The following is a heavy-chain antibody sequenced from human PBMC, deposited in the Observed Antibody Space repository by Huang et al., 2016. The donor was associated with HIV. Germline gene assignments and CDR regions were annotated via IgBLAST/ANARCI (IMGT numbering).Heavy chain of an antibody. CDR1: GVTFGSFG. D-gene: IGHD3-3*01. CDR2: IRYDGNNY. CDR3: AKDLTYTFGRHFDY. J-gene: IGHJ4*02. V-gene: IGHV3-30*02. Sequence: QVQLVESGGGVVQPGGSLRLSCTASGVTFGSFGMHWVRQGQGKGLEWVAVIRYDGNNYYYADSVRGRFTISRDNSKDTLYLQMNRLRPDDSAVYYCAKDLTYTFGRHFDYWGRGTLVTVSS.